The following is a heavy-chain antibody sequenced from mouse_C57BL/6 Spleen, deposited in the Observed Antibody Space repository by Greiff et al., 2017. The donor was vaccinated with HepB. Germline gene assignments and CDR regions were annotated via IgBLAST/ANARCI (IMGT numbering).Heavy chain of an antibody. J-gene: IGHJ4*01. CDR3: ARGLLSFYAMDY. D-gene: IGHD2-1*01. CDR1: GYTFTSYW. CDR2: IDPSDSET. Sequence: QVQLQQPGAELVRPGSSVKLSCKASGYTFTSYWMHWVKQRPIQGLEWIGNIDPSDSETHYNQKFKDKATLTVDTSSSTAYMQLSSLTSEDSAVYYCARGLLSFYAMDYWGQGTSVTVSS. V-gene: IGHV1-52*01.